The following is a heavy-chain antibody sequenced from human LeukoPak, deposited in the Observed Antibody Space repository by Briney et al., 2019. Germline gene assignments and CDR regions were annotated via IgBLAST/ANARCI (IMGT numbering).Heavy chain of an antibody. CDR1: GNSISTNNYY. D-gene: IGHD1-26*01. J-gene: IGHJ4*02. Sequence: SETLSLTCTVSGNSISTNNYYWGWIRQPPGKGLEWIGSIYYSGSTYYNLSLKNRVTMSVDTSRNQFSLRLSSVTAADTSVYYCARREDIVGVFDYWGQGILVTVSS. CDR3: ARREDIVGVFDY. V-gene: IGHV4-39*01. CDR2: IYYSGST.